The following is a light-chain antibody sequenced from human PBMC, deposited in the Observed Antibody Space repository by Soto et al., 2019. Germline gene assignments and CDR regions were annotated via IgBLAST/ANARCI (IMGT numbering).Light chain of an antibody. CDR1: QSISSW. J-gene: IGKJ1*01. CDR3: QQYYTYPWT. Sequence: DIQMTQSPSTLSASVGDRVTITCRASQSISSWLAWYQQRPGRAPKLLIYKASNLEGGVPSRFSGSGSGTELTLTITGLHPDDFATYYCQQYYTYPWTFGPGTKVEIK. CDR2: KAS. V-gene: IGKV1-5*03.